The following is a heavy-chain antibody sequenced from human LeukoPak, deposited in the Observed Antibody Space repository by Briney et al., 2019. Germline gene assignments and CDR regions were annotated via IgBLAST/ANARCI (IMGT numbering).Heavy chain of an antibody. CDR2: IYTRGSA. CDR1: GGSINNGNYY. CDR3: ARTLGPFWFDL. J-gene: IGHJ5*02. V-gene: IGHV4-61*09. Sequence: SETLSLTCTVSGGSINNGNYYWIWIRQPAGKGLEWIGHIYTRGSARYNPSLKSRVTISVDTSRNQFSLKLNSVTAADTAVYYCARTLGPFWFDLWGQGTLVTVSS.